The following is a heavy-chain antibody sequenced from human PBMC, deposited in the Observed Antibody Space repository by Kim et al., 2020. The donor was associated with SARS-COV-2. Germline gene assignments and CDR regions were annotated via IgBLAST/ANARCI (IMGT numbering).Heavy chain of an antibody. V-gene: IGHV3-15*01. Sequence: HVKGRFTISRTDKKNTLYLQMNSLKTEATAVYYCTTVGYDILTGYFHFDYWGQGTLVTVSS. J-gene: IGHJ4*02. D-gene: IGHD3-9*01. CDR3: TTVGYDILTGYFHFDY.